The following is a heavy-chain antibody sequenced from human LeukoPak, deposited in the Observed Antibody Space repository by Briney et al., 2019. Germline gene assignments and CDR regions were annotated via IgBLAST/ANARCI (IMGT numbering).Heavy chain of an antibody. CDR1: GFTVSSNY. CDR2: IYSGGST. V-gene: IGHV3-66*01. J-gene: IGHJ6*02. Sequence: GGSLRLSCAASGFTVSSNYMSWVRQAPGKGLEWVSVIYSGGSTYYADSVKGRFTISRDNSKNTLYLQMNSLRAEDTAVYYCAREGGYYYGSGSYDYYYYYGMDVWGQGTTVTVSS. D-gene: IGHD3-10*01. CDR3: AREGGYYYGSGSYDYYYYYGMDV.